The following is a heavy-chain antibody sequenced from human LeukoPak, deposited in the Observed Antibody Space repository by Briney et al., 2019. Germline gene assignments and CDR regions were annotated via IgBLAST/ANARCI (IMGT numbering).Heavy chain of an antibody. V-gene: IGHV4-59*01. J-gene: IGHJ6*03. CDR1: GGSINSYY. Sequence: PSETLSLTCTVSGGSINSYYWSWIRQPPGKGLEWIGYIFYSGSTNYNPSLKSRVTISVDTSKNQFSLKLSSVTAADTAVYYCARTGYSSGWYPAAYYYYMDVWGKETTVTVSS. CDR3: ARTGYSSGWYPAAYYYYMDV. D-gene: IGHD6-19*01. CDR2: IFYSGST.